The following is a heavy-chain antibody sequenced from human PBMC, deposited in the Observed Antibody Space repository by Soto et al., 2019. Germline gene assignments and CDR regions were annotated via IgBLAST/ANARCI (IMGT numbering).Heavy chain of an antibody. D-gene: IGHD2-2*01. Sequence: PGGSLRLSCAASGFTFSSYGMHWVRQAPGKGLEWVAVISYDGSNKYYADSVKGRFTISRDNSKNTLYLQMNSLRAEDTAVYYCAKDRGDGIVVVPAAMPIGAFDIWGQGTMVTVS. CDR1: GFTFSSYG. CDR3: AKDRGDGIVVVPAAMPIGAFDI. J-gene: IGHJ3*02. V-gene: IGHV3-30*18. CDR2: ISYDGSNK.